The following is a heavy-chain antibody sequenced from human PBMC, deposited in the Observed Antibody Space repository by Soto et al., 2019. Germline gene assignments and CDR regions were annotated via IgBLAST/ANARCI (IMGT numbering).Heavy chain of an antibody. CDR1: VFTFISYA. J-gene: IGHJ4*02. CDR3: AKSWGRQRWLQSWDY. V-gene: IGHV3-23*01. CDR2: ISGSGGST. Sequence: GWSLRLSCASSVFTFISYAMSWVRQAPGKGLEWVSAISGSGGSTYYADSVKGRFTISRDNSKNTLYLQMNSLRAEDTAVYYCAKSWGRQRWLQSWDYWGQGTLVTVSS. D-gene: IGHD3-16*01.